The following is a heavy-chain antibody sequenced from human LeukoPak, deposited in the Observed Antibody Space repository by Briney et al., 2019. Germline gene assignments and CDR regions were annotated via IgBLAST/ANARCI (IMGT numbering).Heavy chain of an antibody. CDR3: AREHSSVVNWFDP. Sequence: GGSLRLSCAASGFTFSSYSMNWVRQPPGKGLEWVSYISSSGSIIYYADSVKGRFSISRDNARNSLYLQMNSLRAEDTAVYYCAREHSSVVNWFDPWGQGTLVTVSS. CDR1: GFTFSSYS. J-gene: IGHJ5*02. CDR2: ISSSGSII. D-gene: IGHD2-15*01. V-gene: IGHV3-48*01.